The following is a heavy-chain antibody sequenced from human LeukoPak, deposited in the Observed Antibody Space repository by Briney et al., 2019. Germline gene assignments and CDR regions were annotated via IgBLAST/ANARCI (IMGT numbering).Heavy chain of an antibody. D-gene: IGHD6-13*01. CDR1: GFTFSSYW. J-gene: IGHJ4*02. CDR3: VRGASSWSLGY. V-gene: IGHV3-74*01. CDR2: INTDGSST. Sequence: GGSLRLSCAASGFTFSSYWMHRVRQAPGKGLVWVSRINTDGSSTSYADSVKGRFTISRDNAKNSLYLQMNSLRAEDTAVYYCVRGASSWSLGYWGQGTLVTVSS.